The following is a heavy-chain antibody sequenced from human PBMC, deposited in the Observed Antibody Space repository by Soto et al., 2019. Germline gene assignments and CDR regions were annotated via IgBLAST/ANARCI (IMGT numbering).Heavy chain of an antibody. CDR2: IIPIFGTA. CDR3: ARGRTVYGGNSPLDP. V-gene: IGHV1-69*14. CDR1: GGTFSSYA. Sequence: QVQLVQSGAEVKKPGSSVKVSCKASGGTFSSYAISWVRQAPGQGLEWMGGIIPIFGTANYAQKFQGRVTMXXDXSMXTAYMELSSLRSEDTAVYYCARGRTVYGGNSPLDPWGQGTLVTVSS. D-gene: IGHD4-17*01. J-gene: IGHJ5*02.